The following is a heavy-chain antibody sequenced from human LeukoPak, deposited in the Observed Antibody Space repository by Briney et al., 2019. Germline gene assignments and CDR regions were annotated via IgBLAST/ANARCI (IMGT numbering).Heavy chain of an antibody. Sequence: SVKVSCKASGGTFSSYAISWVRQAPGQGLEWMGRIIPILGIANYAQKFQGRVTITADKSTSTAYMELSSLRSEDTAVYYCARDSPRDYYDSSGYFYFIDYWGQGTLVTVSS. CDR2: IIPILGIA. J-gene: IGHJ4*02. D-gene: IGHD3-22*01. V-gene: IGHV1-69*04. CDR3: ARDSPRDYYDSSGYFYFIDY. CDR1: GGTFSSYA.